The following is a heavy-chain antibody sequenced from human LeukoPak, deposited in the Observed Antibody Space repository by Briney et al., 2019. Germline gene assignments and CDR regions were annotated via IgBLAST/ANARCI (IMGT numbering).Heavy chain of an antibody. Sequence: PGGSLRLSCAASGFTFSNHEMNWLRQAPGKGPEWVSYISSSGSMIYYADSVKGRFTISRDNAENSLHLQMNSLRAEDTAVYYCAREAYGRRRAGIDYWGQGTLAIVSS. CDR3: AREAYGRRRAGIDY. CDR1: GFTFSNHE. V-gene: IGHV3-48*03. D-gene: IGHD1-1*01. J-gene: IGHJ4*02. CDR2: ISSSGSMI.